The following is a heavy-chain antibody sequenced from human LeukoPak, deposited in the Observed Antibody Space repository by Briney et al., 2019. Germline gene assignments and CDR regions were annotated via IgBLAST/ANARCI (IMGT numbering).Heavy chain of an antibody. D-gene: IGHD3-22*01. CDR3: AKDLGDTSGPPRYMHV. CDR1: GFTFSSYW. J-gene: IGHJ6*03. V-gene: IGHV3-7*01. Sequence: PGGSLRLSCAASGFTFSSYWMSWVRQAPGKGLEWVANIKQDGSEKYYVDSVKGRFTISRDNAKNSLYLQMNSLRAEDTAVYYCAKDLGDTSGPPRYMHVWGKGTTVTVSS. CDR2: IKQDGSEK.